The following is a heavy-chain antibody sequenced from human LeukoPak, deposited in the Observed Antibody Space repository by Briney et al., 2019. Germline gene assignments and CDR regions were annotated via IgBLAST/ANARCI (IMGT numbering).Heavy chain of an antibody. CDR3: ARDSRIAVAGTFDY. Sequence: ASVKVSCKASGYTFTSYGISWVRQAPGQGLEWMGWISAYNGNTNYAQKLQGRVTMTTDTSTSTAYMELRSLRSDDTAVYYCARDSRIAVAGTFDYWGQGTLVTVSS. CDR1: GYTFTSYG. D-gene: IGHD6-19*01. J-gene: IGHJ4*02. CDR2: ISAYNGNT. V-gene: IGHV1-18*01.